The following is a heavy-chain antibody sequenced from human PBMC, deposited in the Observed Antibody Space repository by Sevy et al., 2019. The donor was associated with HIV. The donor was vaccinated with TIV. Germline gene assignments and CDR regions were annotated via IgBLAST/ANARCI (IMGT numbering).Heavy chain of an antibody. D-gene: IGHD3-3*01. CDR3: AKESGSYYDFWSGHDAFDI. J-gene: IGHJ3*02. CDR2: ISYDGSSK. CDR1: GFNFSSYG. V-gene: IGHV3-30*18. Sequence: GGSLRLSCAASGFNFSSYGMHWVRQAPGKGLEWVAVISYDGSSKYYAESLKGRFTISRENSKNTLYLQISSLRAEDTAVYYCAKESGSYYDFWSGHDAFDIWGQGTMVTVSS.